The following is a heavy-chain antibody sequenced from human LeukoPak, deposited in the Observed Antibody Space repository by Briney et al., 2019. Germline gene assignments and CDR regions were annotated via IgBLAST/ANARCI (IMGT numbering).Heavy chain of an antibody. CDR2: IIPIFGTA. J-gene: IGHJ6*02. D-gene: IGHD2-2*01. CDR1: GGTFSSYA. Sequence: SVKVSCKASGGTFSSYAISWVRQAPGQGLEWMGGIIPIFGTANYAQKFQGRVAIAADESTSTAYMELSSLRSEDTAVYYCARVLMGYCSSTSCYGVGYYYYGMDVWGQGTTVTVSS. V-gene: IGHV1-69*13. CDR3: ARVLMGYCSSTSCYGVGYYYYGMDV.